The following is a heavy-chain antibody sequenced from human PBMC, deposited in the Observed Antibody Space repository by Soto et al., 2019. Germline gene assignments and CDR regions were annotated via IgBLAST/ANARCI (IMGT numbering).Heavy chain of an antibody. CDR1: GFTFSSYG. D-gene: IGHD3-10*01. CDR2: ISYDGSNK. V-gene: IGHV3-30*18. CDR3: AKAAYYYGSGSYYTISYYFDY. J-gene: IGHJ4*02. Sequence: GGSLRLSCAASGFTFSSYGMHWVRQAPGKGLEWVAVISYDGSNKYYADSVKGRFTISRDNSKNTLYLQMNSLRAEDTAVYYCAKAAYYYGSGSYYTISYYFDYWGQGTLVTVSS.